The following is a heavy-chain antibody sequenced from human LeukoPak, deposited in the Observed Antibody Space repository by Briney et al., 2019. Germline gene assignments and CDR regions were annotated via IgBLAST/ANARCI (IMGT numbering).Heavy chain of an antibody. V-gene: IGHV4-31*03. CDR2: IYYSGST. CDR3: ARDDYGGSFDY. Sequence: PSETLSLTCTVSGGSISSGGYYWSWIRQHPGTGLEWIGYIYYSGSTYYNPSLKSRVTISVDTSKIQFSLKLSSVTAADTAVYYCARDDYGGSFDYWGQGTLVTVSS. J-gene: IGHJ4*02. CDR1: GGSISSGGYY. D-gene: IGHD4-23*01.